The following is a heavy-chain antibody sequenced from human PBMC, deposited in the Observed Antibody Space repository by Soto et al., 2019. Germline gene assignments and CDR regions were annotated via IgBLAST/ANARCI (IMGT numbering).Heavy chain of an antibody. CDR1: GGSISSGGYY. V-gene: IGHV4-31*03. Sequence: QVQLQESGPGLVKPSQTLSLTCTVSGGSISSGGYYWSWIRQHPGKGLEWIGYIYYSGSTYYNPSLKSRVTISVDTSKNQFSLKLSSVTAADTAVYYCARDSPGITIFGARGGDHGMDVWGQGTTVTVSS. D-gene: IGHD3-3*01. CDR3: ARDSPGITIFGARGGDHGMDV. CDR2: IYYSGST. J-gene: IGHJ6*02.